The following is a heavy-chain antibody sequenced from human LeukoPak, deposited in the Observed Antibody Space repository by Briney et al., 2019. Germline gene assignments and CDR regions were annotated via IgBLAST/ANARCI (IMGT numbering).Heavy chain of an antibody. D-gene: IGHD3-3*01. Sequence: PGGSLRLSCAASGFTFSSYSMNWVRQASGKGLEWVSYISSSSSTIYYADSVKGRFTISRDNAKNSLYLQMNSLRAEDTAVYYCARDKILRFLEWSYAFDIWGQGTMVTVSS. CDR1: GFTFSSYS. CDR2: ISSSSSTI. V-gene: IGHV3-48*01. J-gene: IGHJ3*02. CDR3: ARDKILRFLEWSYAFDI.